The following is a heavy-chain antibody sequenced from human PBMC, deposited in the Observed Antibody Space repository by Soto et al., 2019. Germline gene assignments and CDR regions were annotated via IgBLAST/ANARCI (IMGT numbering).Heavy chain of an antibody. D-gene: IGHD1-26*01. Sequence: GGSLRLCCAASGFTFSSYAMSWVRQAPGKGLEWVSAISGSGGSTYYADSVKGRFTISRDNSKNTLYLQMNSLRAEDTAVYYCAKDPHSGSYFGWGQGTMVTVSS. J-gene: IGHJ3*01. V-gene: IGHV3-23*01. CDR3: AKDPHSGSYFG. CDR1: GFTFSSYA. CDR2: ISGSGGST.